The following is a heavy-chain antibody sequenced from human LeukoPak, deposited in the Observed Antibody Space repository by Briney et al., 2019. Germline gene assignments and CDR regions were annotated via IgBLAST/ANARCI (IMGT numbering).Heavy chain of an antibody. CDR3: ASLYYYDSSAGDYYYYGMDV. D-gene: IGHD3-22*01. CDR1: GYTFTDYY. Sequence: ASVKVSCKASGYTFTDYYMHWVRQAPGQGFEWMGWINPNSGGTNYAQKFQGRVTMTRDTSISTAYMELSRLRSDDTAVYYCASLYYYDSSAGDYYYYGMDVWGQGTTVTVSS. V-gene: IGHV1-2*02. J-gene: IGHJ6*02. CDR2: INPNSGGT.